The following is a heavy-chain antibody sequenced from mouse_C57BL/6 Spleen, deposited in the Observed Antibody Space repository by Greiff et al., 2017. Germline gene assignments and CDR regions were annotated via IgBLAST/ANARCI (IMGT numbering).Heavy chain of an antibody. CDR3: ARVGLRYY. J-gene: IGHJ2*01. CDR1: GYTFTNYW. V-gene: IGHV1-53*01. D-gene: IGHD3-1*01. Sequence: VQLQQPGTELVKPGASVKMSCKASGYTFTNYWMHWVKQRPGQGLEWIGNINPSTGGTNYNEKFKTKSTLTVAKSSSTAYMQLSSLTSEDSAVYYCARVGLRYYWGQGTTLTVSS. CDR2: INPSTGGT.